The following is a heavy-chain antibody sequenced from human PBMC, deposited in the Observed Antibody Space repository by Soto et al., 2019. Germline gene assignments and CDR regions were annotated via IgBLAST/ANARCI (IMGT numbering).Heavy chain of an antibody. CDR2: MSGSGGTA. D-gene: IGHD3-3*01. CDR3: AKGPIFGVENIYDY. CDR1: GFTFSSYA. J-gene: IGHJ4*02. Sequence: EVQLLESGGGLVQPGGSLRLSCAASGFTFSSYAMSWVRQAPGKGLEWVSGMSGSGGTAYYRDSGKGRFTISRDNSKQTLYLQMNSLGAEDTALYYCAKGPIFGVENIYDYWGQGTLVTVSS. V-gene: IGHV3-23*01.